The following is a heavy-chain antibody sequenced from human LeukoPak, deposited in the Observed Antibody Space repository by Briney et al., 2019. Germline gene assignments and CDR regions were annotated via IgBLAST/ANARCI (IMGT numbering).Heavy chain of an antibody. Sequence: ALVKVSCKASGYTFTSYGISWVRQAPGQGLEWMGWISAYNGNTNYAQKLQGRVTMTTDTSTSTAYMELRSLRSDDTAVYYCARGPVVPAANNWFDPWGQGTLVTVSS. V-gene: IGHV1-18*01. CDR2: ISAYNGNT. CDR3: ARGPVVPAANNWFDP. CDR1: GYTFTSYG. D-gene: IGHD2-2*01. J-gene: IGHJ5*02.